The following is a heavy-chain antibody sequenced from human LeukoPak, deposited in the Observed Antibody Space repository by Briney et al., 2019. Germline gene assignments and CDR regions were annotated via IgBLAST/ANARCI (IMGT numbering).Heavy chain of an antibody. CDR1: GGSISTYC. Sequence: SETLSLTCTASGGSISTYCRSWVRQPPGKGLEWVGYVYYTGSTDYNPSLKSRVAISVDKSKNHFSLQLNSVTAADTAMYYCARGDCSGGSCYEGRYYFDYWGQGTLVTVSS. V-gene: IGHV4-59*01. CDR2: VYYTGST. J-gene: IGHJ4*02. D-gene: IGHD2-15*01. CDR3: ARGDCSGGSCYEGRYYFDY.